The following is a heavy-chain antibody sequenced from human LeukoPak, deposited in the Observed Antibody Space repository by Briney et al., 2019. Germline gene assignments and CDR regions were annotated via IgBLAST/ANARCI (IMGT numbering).Heavy chain of an antibody. J-gene: IGHJ4*02. CDR1: GGSISSGGYS. CDR3: AREGVGATMAIDY. CDR2: IYHSGST. Sequence: SQTLSLTCAVSGGSISSGGYSWSWIRQPPGKGLEWIGYIYHSGSTYYNPSLRSRVTISVDRSKNQFSLKLSSVTAADTAVYYCAREGVGATMAIDYWGQGTLVTVSS. V-gene: IGHV4-30-2*01. D-gene: IGHD1-26*01.